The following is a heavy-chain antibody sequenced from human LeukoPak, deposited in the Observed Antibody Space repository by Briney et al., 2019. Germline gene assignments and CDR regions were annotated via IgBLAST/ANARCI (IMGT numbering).Heavy chain of an antibody. J-gene: IGHJ4*02. CDR2: IYTSGST. V-gene: IGHV4-61*02. CDR3: AKYYYDSSGYYAE. Sequence: PSQTLYLTCTVSGGSISSGSYYWSWIRQPAGKGLEWIGRIYTSGSTNYNPSLKSRVTISVDTSKNQFSLKLSSVTAADTAVYYCAKYYYDSSGYYAEWGQGTLVTVSS. CDR1: GGSISSGSYY. D-gene: IGHD3-22*01.